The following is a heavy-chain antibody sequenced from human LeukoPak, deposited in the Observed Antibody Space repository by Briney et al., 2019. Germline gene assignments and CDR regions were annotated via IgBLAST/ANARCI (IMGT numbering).Heavy chain of an antibody. Sequence: GGSLRLSCAASGFTFSSYGMHWVRQAPGKGLEWVAFIRYDGSNKYYADSVKGRFTVSRDNSKNTLYLQMNSLRAEDTAVYYCAKPGPSIAAAGYFDYWGQGTLVTVSS. CDR3: AKPGPSIAAAGYFDY. CDR2: IRYDGSNK. V-gene: IGHV3-30*02. D-gene: IGHD6-13*01. CDR1: GFTFSSYG. J-gene: IGHJ4*02.